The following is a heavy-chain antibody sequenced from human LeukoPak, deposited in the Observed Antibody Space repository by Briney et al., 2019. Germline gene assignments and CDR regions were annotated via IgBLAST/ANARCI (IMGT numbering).Heavy chain of an antibody. D-gene: IGHD2-2*02. J-gene: IGHJ6*02. CDR1: GGSISSGDYY. CDR2: IYYSGST. V-gene: IGHV4-30-4*01. Sequence: NPSQTLSLTCTVSGGSISSGDYYWSWIRQPPGKGLEWIGYIYYSGSTYYNPSLKSRLTISVDTSKNHFSLKLSSVTAADTAVYYCARDIPLVFGMDVWGQGTTVTVSS. CDR3: ARDIPLVFGMDV.